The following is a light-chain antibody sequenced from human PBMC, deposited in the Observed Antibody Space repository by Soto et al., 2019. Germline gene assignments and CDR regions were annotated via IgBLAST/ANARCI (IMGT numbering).Light chain of an antibody. Sequence: EVLMTQSPGTLSVSPGERVTLSCRASQSVSSKLVWYQRKPGQAPRLLIYDSSTRVTGVPGRFSGSGSGTEFTLTISGLQSEDFAVYYCQQYNYWPWTFGQGTKVEIK. CDR2: DSS. CDR1: QSVSSK. CDR3: QQYNYWPWT. V-gene: IGKV3-15*01. J-gene: IGKJ1*01.